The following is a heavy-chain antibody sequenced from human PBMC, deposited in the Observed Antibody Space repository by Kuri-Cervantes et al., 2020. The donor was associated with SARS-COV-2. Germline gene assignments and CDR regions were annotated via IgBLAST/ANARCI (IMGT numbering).Heavy chain of an antibody. J-gene: IGHJ4*02. CDR1: GFTFSSYA. CDR3: AKVNGILGSAWYGRAHFDY. Sequence: GGSLRLPCAASGFTFSSYAMAWVRQAPGKGLEWVSDISVSGGDTHYADSVRGRFTISRDNSKNTLYLQVNSLRSEDTAVYFCAKVNGILGSAWYGRAHFDYWGQGTLVTVSS. D-gene: IGHD6-19*01. V-gene: IGHV3-23*01. CDR2: ISVSGGDT.